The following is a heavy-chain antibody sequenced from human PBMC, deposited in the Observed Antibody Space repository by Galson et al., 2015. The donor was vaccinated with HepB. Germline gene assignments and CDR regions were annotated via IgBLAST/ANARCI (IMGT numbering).Heavy chain of an antibody. CDR1: GFSLTTTGMC. J-gene: IGHJ4*02. CDR3: ARIATTVTSSGGLDS. Sequence: PALVKPTQPLTLTCTFSGFSLTTTGMCVSWIRQPPGKALEWLARIDWDDDKFYTTSLKTRLTISKDTSKNQVVLRMTNMDPVDTATYFCARIATTVTSSGGLDSWGQGILVTVSS. D-gene: IGHD3-10*01. CDR2: IDWDDDK. V-gene: IGHV2-70*17.